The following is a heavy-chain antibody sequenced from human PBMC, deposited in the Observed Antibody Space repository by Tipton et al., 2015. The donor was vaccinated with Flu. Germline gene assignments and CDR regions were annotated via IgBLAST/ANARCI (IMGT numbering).Heavy chain of an antibody. CDR1: GVTFSSFA. V-gene: IGHV1-69*01. Sequence: QLVQSGAEVKKPGSSVKVSCKSSGVTFSSFAISWVRQAPGQGLEWMGGILPTFGTANYPQKFQGRVTINVDESTSAGYMELSSLRAEDTAVYYCARIRGTIYGVGTDAFDIWGQGTMVTVSS. D-gene: IGHD3-3*01. CDR2: ILPTFGTA. CDR3: ARIRGTIYGVGTDAFDI. J-gene: IGHJ3*02.